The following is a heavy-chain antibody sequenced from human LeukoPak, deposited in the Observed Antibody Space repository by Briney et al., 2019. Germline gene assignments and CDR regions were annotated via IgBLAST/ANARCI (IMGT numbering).Heavy chain of an antibody. Sequence: SVKVSXKASGGTFSSYAISWVRQAPGQGLEWMGGIIPIFGTANYAQKFQGRVTITADESTSTAYMELSSLRSADTAVYYCATARSGWYGYWGQGTLVTVSS. CDR2: IIPIFGTA. J-gene: IGHJ4*02. V-gene: IGHV1-69*13. CDR1: GGTFSSYA. CDR3: ATARSGWYGY. D-gene: IGHD6-13*01.